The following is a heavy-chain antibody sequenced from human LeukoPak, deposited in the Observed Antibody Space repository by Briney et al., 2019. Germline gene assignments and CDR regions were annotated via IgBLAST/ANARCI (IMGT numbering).Heavy chain of an antibody. CDR2: IKQDGSEK. CDR1: GFTFSSYW. CDR3: ARESGSSSWRIDY. V-gene: IGHV3-7*01. D-gene: IGHD6-13*01. Sequence: QTGGSLRLSCAAPGFTFSSYWMSWVRQAPGKGLEWVANIKQDGSEKYYVDSVKGRFTISRDNAKNSPYLQMNSLRAEDTAVYYCARESGSSSWRIDYWGQGTLVTVSS. J-gene: IGHJ4*02.